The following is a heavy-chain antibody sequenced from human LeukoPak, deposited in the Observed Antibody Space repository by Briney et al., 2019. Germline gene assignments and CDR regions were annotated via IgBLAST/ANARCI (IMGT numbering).Heavy chain of an antibody. CDR3: ARQDSGSYGVLDY. D-gene: IGHD1-26*01. J-gene: IGHJ4*02. CDR2: IYHSGST. V-gene: IGHV4-38-2*01. CDR1: GYSISSGYY. Sequence: MPSETLSLTCAVSGYSISSGYYWGWIRQPPGKELEWIGSIYHSGSTYYNPSLKSRVSISVDTSKNQFSLKLSSVTASDTAVYYCARQDSGSYGVLDYWGQGTLVTVSS.